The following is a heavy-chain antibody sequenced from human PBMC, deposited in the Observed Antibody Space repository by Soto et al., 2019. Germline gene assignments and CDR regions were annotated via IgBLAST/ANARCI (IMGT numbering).Heavy chain of an antibody. CDR3: ASLAGWDSSGWYGNDAFDI. J-gene: IGHJ3*02. CDR2: ITPFNGNT. Sequence: QLQLVQSGAEVKKTGSSVKVSCKASGYTFTYRYLHWVRQAPGQALEWMGWITPFNGNTNYAQKFPDRVTITRDRSMSTAYMELSSLRSEDTAMYYCASLAGWDSSGWYGNDAFDIWGQGTMVTVSS. CDR1: GYTFTYRY. V-gene: IGHV1-45*02. D-gene: IGHD6-19*01.